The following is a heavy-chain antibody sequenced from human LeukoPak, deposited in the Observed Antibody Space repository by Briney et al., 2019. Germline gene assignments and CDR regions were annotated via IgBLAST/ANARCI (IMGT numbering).Heavy chain of an antibody. Sequence: GGSLRLSCAASGFTFSSYGMHWVRQAPGKGLEWVAVIWYDGSNKYYADSVKGRFTISRDNSKNTLYLQMNSLRAEDTAVYYCARDGTATYYYDSSGYPGSYWGQGTLVTVSS. CDR3: ARDGTATYYYDSSGYPGSY. CDR1: GFTFSSYG. CDR2: IWYDGSNK. D-gene: IGHD3-22*01. J-gene: IGHJ4*02. V-gene: IGHV3-33*01.